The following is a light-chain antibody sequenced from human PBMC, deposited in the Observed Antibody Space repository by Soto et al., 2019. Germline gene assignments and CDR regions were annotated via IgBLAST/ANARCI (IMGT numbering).Light chain of an antibody. CDR2: DAS. V-gene: IGKV3-11*01. CDR3: QQRNNWPPRT. J-gene: IGKJ4*02. CDR1: QSVSSY. Sequence: EIVLTQSPATLSLSPGERATLSCRASQSVSSYLAWYQQKPGQAPRLLIYDASNRATGIPARFSGSGSGTEYTLPISSLEQADVSAYYCQQRNNWPPRTFGGGTKVEIK.